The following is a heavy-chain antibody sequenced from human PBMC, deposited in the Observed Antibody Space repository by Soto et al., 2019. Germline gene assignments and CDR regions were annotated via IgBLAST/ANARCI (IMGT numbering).Heavy chain of an antibody. J-gene: IGHJ3*02. CDR2: IYYSGST. Sequence: QVQLQESGPGLVKPSETLSLTCTVSGGSVSSGSYYWSWIRQPPGKGLEWIGYIYYSGSTNYNPSLKSRVTISVDTYKNQFSLKLSSVTAADTAVYYCARGYYYDSSGYRDAFDIWGQGTMVTVSS. CDR3: ARGYYYDSSGYRDAFDI. V-gene: IGHV4-61*01. D-gene: IGHD3-22*01. CDR1: GGSVSSGSYY.